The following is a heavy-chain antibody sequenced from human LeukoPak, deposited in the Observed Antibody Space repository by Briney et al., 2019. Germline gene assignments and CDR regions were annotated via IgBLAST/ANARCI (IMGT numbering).Heavy chain of an antibody. Sequence: GGSLRLSCAVSGFTFSNYWMSWVRQAPGKGLEWVSVIYSGGSTYYADSVKGRFTISRDNSKNTLYLQMNSLRAEDTAVYYCARGGSSWLNDAFDIWGQGTMVTVSS. D-gene: IGHD6-13*01. CDR1: GFTFSNYW. CDR2: IYSGGST. J-gene: IGHJ3*02. V-gene: IGHV3-53*01. CDR3: ARGGSSWLNDAFDI.